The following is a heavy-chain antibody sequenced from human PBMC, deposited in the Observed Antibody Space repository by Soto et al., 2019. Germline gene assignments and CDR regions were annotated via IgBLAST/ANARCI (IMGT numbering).Heavy chain of an antibody. Sequence: HSETLSLTCTVSGGSISSGGYYWSWIRQHPGKGLEWIGYIYYSGSTYYNPSLKSRVTISVDTSKNQFSLKLSSVTAADTAVYYCARAAHYSSPFRWFDPWGQGTLVTVS. V-gene: IGHV4-31*03. CDR1: GGSISSGGYY. CDR3: ARAAHYSSPFRWFDP. J-gene: IGHJ5*02. D-gene: IGHD6-13*01. CDR2: IYYSGST.